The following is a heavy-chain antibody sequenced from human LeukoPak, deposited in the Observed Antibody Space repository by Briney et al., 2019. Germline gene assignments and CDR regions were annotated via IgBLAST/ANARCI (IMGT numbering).Heavy chain of an antibody. CDR1: GYSFTSYW. V-gene: IGHV5-51*01. Sequence: GESLKISCKGSGYSFTSYWIVWVRQVPGKGLEWMGIIYPGDSDTRYSPSFQGQVTISADKSTSTAYLQWSSLKASDTAMYYCARQANYYDSSGYPRPAYYFDYWGQGTLVTVSS. D-gene: IGHD3-22*01. CDR2: IYPGDSDT. CDR3: ARQANYYDSSGYPRPAYYFDY. J-gene: IGHJ4*02.